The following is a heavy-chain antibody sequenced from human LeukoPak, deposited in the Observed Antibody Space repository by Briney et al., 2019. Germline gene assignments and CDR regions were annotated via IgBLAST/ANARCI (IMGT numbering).Heavy chain of an antibody. V-gene: IGHV4-59*08. J-gene: IGHJ4*02. D-gene: IGHD5-12*01. CDR2: TYYSGST. CDR3: ASGGYDSGFDY. Sequence: SETLSLTCTVSGGSISSYYWSWIRQPPGKGLEWIGYTYYSGSTNYNPSLKSRVTISVDTSKNQFSLKLSSVTAADTAVYYCASGGYDSGFDYWGQGTLVTVSS. CDR1: GGSISSYY.